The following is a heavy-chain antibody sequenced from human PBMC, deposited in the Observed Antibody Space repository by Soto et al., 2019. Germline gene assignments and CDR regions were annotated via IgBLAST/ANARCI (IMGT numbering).Heavy chain of an antibody. CDR2: ISGSGDKT. J-gene: IGHJ4*02. Sequence: GGSLRLSCAASGFTFSNYAMSWVRQAPGKGPEWVSAISGSGDKTYYVDSVKGRFTISRDNSKNTVSLQMNSLRADDTAVYYCAKEGYPPFYEYWGQGTLVTVSS. CDR1: GFTFSNYA. D-gene: IGHD5-18*01. V-gene: IGHV3-23*01. CDR3: AKEGYPPFYEY.